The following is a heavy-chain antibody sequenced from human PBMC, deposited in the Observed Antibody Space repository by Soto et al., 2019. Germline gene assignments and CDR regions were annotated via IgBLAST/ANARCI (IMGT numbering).Heavy chain of an antibody. D-gene: IGHD4-17*01. Sequence: CGRCIHQPPGKGLEWIGSVYYSGSTYYNAPLRGRATVSIGTSNSQFSLRLTSVTAADTAVYYCALATSYDGAAETNYYRDIWGKGTSVTVSS. CDR3: ALATSYDGAAETNYYRDI. J-gene: IGHJ6*03. CDR2: VYYSGST. V-gene: IGHV4-30-2*03. CDR1: C.